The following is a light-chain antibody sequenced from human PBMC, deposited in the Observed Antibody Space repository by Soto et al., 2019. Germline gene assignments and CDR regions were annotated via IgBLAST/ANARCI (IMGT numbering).Light chain of an antibody. V-gene: IGLV2-11*01. CDR3: CPHAGSYSGV. Sequence: QSALPQPRSVSGSPGQSVTISCTGTSSDVGAYNHVSWYQQHPGKVPKLIINEVSERPSGVPDRFSGSKSGNTASLTISGLQAEDEAEYYCCPHAGSYSGVFGGGTKVTVL. J-gene: IGLJ3*02. CDR1: SSDVGAYNH. CDR2: EVS.